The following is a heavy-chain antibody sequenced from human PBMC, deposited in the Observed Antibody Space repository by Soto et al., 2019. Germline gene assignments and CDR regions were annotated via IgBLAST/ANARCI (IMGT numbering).Heavy chain of an antibody. D-gene: IGHD6-13*01. Sequence: PGGSLRLSCAASGFTFDDYGMSWVRQAPGKGLEWVSGINWNGGSTGYADSVKGRFTISRDNAKNSLYLQMNSLRAEDTALYYCARVRESYSSSWYPTTWFDPWGQGTLVTVSS. CDR3: ARVRESYSSSWYPTTWFDP. J-gene: IGHJ5*02. CDR2: INWNGGST. V-gene: IGHV3-20*04. CDR1: GFTFDDYG.